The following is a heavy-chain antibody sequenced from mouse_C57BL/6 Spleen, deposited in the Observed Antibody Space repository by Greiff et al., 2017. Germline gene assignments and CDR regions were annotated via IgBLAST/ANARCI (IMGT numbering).Heavy chain of an antibody. Sequence: VQLKESGAELVRPGASVKLSCTASGFNIKDDYMHWVKQRPEQGLEWIGWIDPENGDTEYASKFQGKATITADTSSNTAYLQLSSLTSEDTAVYYCTTGFRQLSQNYDAMDYWGQGTTVTVSS. CDR3: TTGFRQLSQNYDAMDY. D-gene: IGHD3-2*02. CDR2: IDPENGDT. CDR1: GFNIKDDY. V-gene: IGHV14-4*01. J-gene: IGHJ4*01.